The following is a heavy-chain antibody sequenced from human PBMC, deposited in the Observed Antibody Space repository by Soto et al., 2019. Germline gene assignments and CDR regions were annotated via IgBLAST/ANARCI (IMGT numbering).Heavy chain of an antibody. CDR3: TRDMLPDPAAPRGRFDP. D-gene: IGHD2-2*01. Sequence: PSETLSLTCTVSGCSISNYYWSWIRQPPGKGLERIGYIHYSGTTNYNPSLKSRVTMSVDTSKNQFSLKVNSVTAADTAVYYCTRDMLPDPAAPRGRFDPWGQGTLVTVS. V-gene: IGHV4-59*01. J-gene: IGHJ5*02. CDR1: GCSISNYY. CDR2: IHYSGTT.